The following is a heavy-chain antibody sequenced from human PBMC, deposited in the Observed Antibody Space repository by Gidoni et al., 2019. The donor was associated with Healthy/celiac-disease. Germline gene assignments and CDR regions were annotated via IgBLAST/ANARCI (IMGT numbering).Heavy chain of an antibody. D-gene: IGHD3-22*01. V-gene: IGHV3-53*01. CDR2: IYSGGST. CDR3: ARGSSGYYSRFDPRVSYFDY. J-gene: IGHJ4*02. CDR1: GFTVSSNY. Sequence: EVQLVESGGGLIQPGGSLRLSCAASGFTVSSNYMSRVRQAPGKGLEWVSVIYSGGSTYYADSVKGRFTISRDNSKNTLYLQMNSLRAEDTAVYYCARGSSGYYSRFDPRVSYFDYWGQGTLVTVSS.